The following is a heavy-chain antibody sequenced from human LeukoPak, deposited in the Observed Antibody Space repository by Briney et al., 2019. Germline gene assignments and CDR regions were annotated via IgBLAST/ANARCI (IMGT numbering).Heavy chain of an antibody. Sequence: GGSLRLSCAASGFTFSDYYMSWIRQAPGKGLEWVSYISSSGSTIYYADSVKGRFTISRDNAKNSLYLQMNSLRAEDTALYYCAKTVSRWFGEPADIWGQGTMVTVSS. CDR3: AKTVSRWFGEPADI. D-gene: IGHD3-10*01. J-gene: IGHJ3*02. CDR2: ISSSGSTI. V-gene: IGHV3-11*01. CDR1: GFTFSDYY.